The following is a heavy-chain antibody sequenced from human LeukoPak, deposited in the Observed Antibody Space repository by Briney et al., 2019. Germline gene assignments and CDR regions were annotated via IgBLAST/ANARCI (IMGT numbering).Heavy chain of an antibody. J-gene: IGHJ4*02. V-gene: IGHV3-7*05. CDR3: ARGWNGFDY. CDR1: GFNFNFFW. Sequence: GGSLRLSCAASGFNFNFFWMTWVRQAPGKGLQWVANIKQDGSEKYYVDSVKGRFTISRDDAKKTLYLQMNSLRAEDTAVYYCARGWNGFDYWGQGTLVTVSS. D-gene: IGHD1-1*01. CDR2: IKQDGSEK.